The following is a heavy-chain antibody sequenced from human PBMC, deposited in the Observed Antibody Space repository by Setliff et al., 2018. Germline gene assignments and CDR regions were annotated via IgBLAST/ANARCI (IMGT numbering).Heavy chain of an antibody. V-gene: IGHV1-69*10. CDR3: ARVRDCSGGICHRGFHHYMDV. D-gene: IGHD2-15*01. CDR2: IIPLSDIS. J-gene: IGHJ6*03. Sequence: GASVKVSCKVSGGAFTSHGVSWVRQAPGQGLEWMGGIIPLSDISNYAQKLQGRVTITADKSTNTAYMELSSPRSEDTAVYYCARVRDCSGGICHRGFHHYMDVWGKGTTVTVSS. CDR1: GGAFTSHG.